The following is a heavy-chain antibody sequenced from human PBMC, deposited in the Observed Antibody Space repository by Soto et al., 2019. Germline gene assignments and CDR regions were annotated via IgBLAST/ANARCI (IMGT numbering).Heavy chain of an antibody. J-gene: IGHJ4*02. Sequence: PGVSLRLSCAASGFSFSTYNMNWVRKAPGRGLEWVSYISSRSSTIYHADSVKGRFTIPRDNAKNSLYLQMDSLRDEDTAVYFCARAIAVGSTSLDYWGLGTRVTVSS. CDR2: ISSRSSTI. D-gene: IGHD6-19*01. V-gene: IGHV3-48*02. CDR3: ARAIAVGSTSLDY. CDR1: GFSFSTYN.